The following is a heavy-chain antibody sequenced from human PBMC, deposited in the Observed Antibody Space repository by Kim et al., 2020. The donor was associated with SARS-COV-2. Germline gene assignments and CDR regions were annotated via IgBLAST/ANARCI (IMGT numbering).Heavy chain of an antibody. J-gene: IGHJ2*01. V-gene: IGHV4-39*01. CDR2: IYYSGST. D-gene: IGHD5-18*01. CDR3: ARRWYSYGYKYFDL. CDR1: GGSISSSSYY. Sequence: SETLSLTCTVSGGSISSSSYYWGWIRQPPGKGLEWIGSIYYSGSTYYNPSLKSRVTISVDTSKNQFSLKLSSVTAADTAVYYCARRWYSYGYKYFDLWGRGTLVTVSS.